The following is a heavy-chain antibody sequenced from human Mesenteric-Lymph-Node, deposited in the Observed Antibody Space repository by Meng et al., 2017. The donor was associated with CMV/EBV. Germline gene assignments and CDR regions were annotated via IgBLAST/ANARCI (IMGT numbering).Heavy chain of an antibody. V-gene: IGHV3-53*01. Sequence: GGSLRLSCAASGFTVSSSYMSWVRRAPGKGLEWVSTIYSGGSTYYANSVKGRFTISRDNSKNTLYLQMNSLRAEDTAVYYCAKGCSDYRCYIQYWGQGTLVTVSS. D-gene: IGHD3-16*01. CDR1: GFTVSSSY. CDR3: AKGCSDYRCYIQY. J-gene: IGHJ4*02. CDR2: IYSGGST.